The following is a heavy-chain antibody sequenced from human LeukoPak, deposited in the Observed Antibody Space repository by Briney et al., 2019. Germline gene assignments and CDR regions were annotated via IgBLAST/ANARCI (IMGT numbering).Heavy chain of an antibody. D-gene: IGHD2-21*02. CDR2: INHSGST. CDR1: GGSFSGYY. CDR3: ARGGSMVVTATPPFDY. J-gene: IGHJ4*02. Sequence: KPSEPLSLTCAVYGGSFSGYYWSWIRQPPGKGLEWIGEINHSGSTNYNPSLKSRVTISVDTSKNQFSLKLSSVTAADTAVYYCARGGSMVVTATPPFDYWGQGTLVTVSS. V-gene: IGHV4-34*01.